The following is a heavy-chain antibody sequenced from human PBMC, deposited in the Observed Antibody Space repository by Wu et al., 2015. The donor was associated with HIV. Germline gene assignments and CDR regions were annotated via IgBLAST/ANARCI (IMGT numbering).Heavy chain of an antibody. V-gene: IGHV1-46*01. Sequence: QVQLVQSGAEVKKPGASVKVSCKASGYTFTSYYMHWVRQAPGQGLEWMGIINPSGGSTSYAQKFQGRVTMTRDTSTSTVYMELSSLRSEDTAVYYCAREPYYYYDSSGSRGVAFDIWGQGTMVTVSS. CDR3: AREPYYYYDSSGSRGVAFDI. CDR2: INPSGGST. J-gene: IGHJ3*02. CDR1: GYTFTSYY. D-gene: IGHD3-22*01.